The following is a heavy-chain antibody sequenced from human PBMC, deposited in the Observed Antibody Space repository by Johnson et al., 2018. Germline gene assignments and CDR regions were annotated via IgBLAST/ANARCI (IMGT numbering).Heavy chain of an antibody. V-gene: IGHV3-30*03. J-gene: IGHJ6*03. CDR2: ISQDGSET. CDR1: GYTFTIGG. CDR3: ARWAGNSNTGYHMDV. Sequence: VQLVESGEGVVQXGRSLRVSCEASGYTFTIGGLHWARQAPGKGLEWVAAISQDGSETQYADSVKARFTISRDDSKNTLYLQMNSLRVEDTATYYCARWAGNSNTGYHMDVWGKGTTVSVSS. D-gene: IGHD4-23*01.